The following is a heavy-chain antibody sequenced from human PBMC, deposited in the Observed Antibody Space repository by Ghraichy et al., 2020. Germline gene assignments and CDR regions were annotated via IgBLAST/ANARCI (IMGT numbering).Heavy chain of an antibody. D-gene: IGHD4-17*01. Sequence: GGSLRLSCAVSGLTFSASALQWGRQASGEGLGWVDRVRSKANNYATAYAASVKGRFTISRDDSKNTAYLQMNSLKPEDTAVYYCTRGYGYYVRDYWGQGTLVTVSS. CDR3: TRGYGYYVRDY. CDR1: GLTFSASA. J-gene: IGHJ4*02. V-gene: IGHV3-73*01. CDR2: VRSKANNYAT.